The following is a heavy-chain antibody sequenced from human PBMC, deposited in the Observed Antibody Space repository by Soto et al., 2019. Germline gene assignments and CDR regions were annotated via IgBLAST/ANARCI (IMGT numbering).Heavy chain of an antibody. CDR3: ARGAPYSGSYYVENWFDP. D-gene: IGHD1-26*01. V-gene: IGHV4-59*01. J-gene: IGHJ5*02. CDR1: GGSISSYY. Sequence: SETLSLTCTVSGGSISSYYWSWIRRPPGKGLEWIGYIYYSGSTNYNPSLKSRVTISVDTSKNQFSLKLSSVTAADTAVYYCARGAPYSGSYYVENWFDPWGQGTLVTVSS. CDR2: IYYSGST.